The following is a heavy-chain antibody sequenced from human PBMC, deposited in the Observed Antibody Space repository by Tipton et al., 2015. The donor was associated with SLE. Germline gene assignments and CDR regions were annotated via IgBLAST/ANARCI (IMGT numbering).Heavy chain of an antibody. Sequence: LRLSCTVSGGSISSSSYYWGWIRQPPGKGLEWIGSIYYSGSTYYNPSLKSRVTISVDTSKNQFSLKLSSVTAADTAVYYCARGVIVVVPAAIRYYYYGMDVWGQGTTVTVSS. CDR1: GGSISSSSYY. CDR2: IYYSGST. V-gene: IGHV4-39*01. J-gene: IGHJ6*02. D-gene: IGHD2-2*02. CDR3: ARGVIVVVPAAIRYYYYGMDV.